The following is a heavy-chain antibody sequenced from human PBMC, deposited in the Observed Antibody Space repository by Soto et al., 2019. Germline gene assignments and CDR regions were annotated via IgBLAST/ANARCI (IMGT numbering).Heavy chain of an antibody. CDR1: GFSLTTSGVG. Sequence: QITLKESGPTLVRPTQTLTLTRTFSGFSLTTSGVGVGWIRQPPGKALEWLAVIYWDDDKRYSSSLKSRLTITKDTSKNQVVLTMTNIDPVDTATYYCAHHPYYGLGSYSFDYWGQGTLVTVSS. D-gene: IGHD3-10*01. CDR2: IYWDDDK. V-gene: IGHV2-5*02. J-gene: IGHJ4*02. CDR3: AHHPYYGLGSYSFDY.